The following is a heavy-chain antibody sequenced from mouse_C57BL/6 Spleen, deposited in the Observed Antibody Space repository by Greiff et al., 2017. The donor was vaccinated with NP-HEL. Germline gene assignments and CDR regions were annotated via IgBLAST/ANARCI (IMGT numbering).Heavy chain of an antibody. CDR2: IYPGDGDT. D-gene: IGHD3-2*02. CDR1: GYAFSSSW. J-gene: IGHJ2*01. V-gene: IGHV1-82*01. CDR3: ARSGSGYAMDY. Sequence: QVQLQQSGPELVKPGASVKISCKASGYAFSSSWMNWVKQRPGKGLEWIGRIYPGDGDTNYNGKFKGKATLTADKSSSTAYMQLSSLTSEDSAVYFCARSGSGYAMDYWGQGTTLTVSS.